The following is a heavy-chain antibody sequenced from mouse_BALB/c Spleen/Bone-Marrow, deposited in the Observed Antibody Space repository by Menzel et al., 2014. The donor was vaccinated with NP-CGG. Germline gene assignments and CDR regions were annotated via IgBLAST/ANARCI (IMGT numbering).Heavy chain of an antibody. J-gene: IGHJ2*01. CDR2: IHPGDGDT. CDR1: GYTFSNFW. CDR3: ARVCYGNLDY. V-gene: IGHV1-80*01. Sequence: VQLVESGAELVRPGSSVKISCKASGYTFSNFWMNWVKQRPGQGLEWIGQIHPGDGDTNNNGKFKGKATLTTDKSSSTAYMHLSSLSSEDSAVYFCARVCYGNLDYWGQGTTLTVSS. D-gene: IGHD2-1*01.